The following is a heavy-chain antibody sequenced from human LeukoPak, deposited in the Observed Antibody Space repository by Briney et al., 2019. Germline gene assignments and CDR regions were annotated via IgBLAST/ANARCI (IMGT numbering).Heavy chain of an antibody. J-gene: IGHJ6*03. CDR3: AKGSGDSSGYYYVYYYYYMDA. Sequence: PGGSLRLSCEASGFSFSSFSMSWVRQAPGKGLEWVSDISGSGANTHYADSVKGRFTISRDNFKNTLYLQMNSLRVEDTAVYYCAKGSGDSSGYYYVYYYYYMDAWGKGTMVTVSS. CDR2: ISGSGANT. V-gene: IGHV3-23*01. D-gene: IGHD3-22*01. CDR1: GFSFSSFS.